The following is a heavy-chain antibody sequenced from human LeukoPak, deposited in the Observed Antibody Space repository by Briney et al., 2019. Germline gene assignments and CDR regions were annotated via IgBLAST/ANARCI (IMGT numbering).Heavy chain of an antibody. J-gene: IGHJ4*02. CDR3: ARQLVGSTTPDY. Sequence: SETLSLTCAVYGGSFSNYYWSWIRQPPGHGLEWLGEIKDRANTNYNPSLKSRVTIAVDTSKIQFSLKLNSVTAADTAVYYCARQLVGSTTPDYWGQGILVTVSS. D-gene: IGHD1-26*01. CDR1: GGSFSNYY. V-gene: IGHV4-34*01. CDR2: IKDRANT.